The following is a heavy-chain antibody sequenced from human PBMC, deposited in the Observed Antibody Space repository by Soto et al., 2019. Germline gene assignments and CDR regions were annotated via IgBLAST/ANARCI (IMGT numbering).Heavy chain of an antibody. D-gene: IGHD3-16*01. CDR2: IYPTGKT. J-gene: IGHJ6*02. Sequence: LSLPCTVSNGSVSRGCYAWSWIRQTPGKGLEWIGYIYPTGKTYYNPSLKNRATLSIDTSQKQFSLQLKSVTAADTAVYYCARAPPGPAPRWGVWGHGTTVTVSS. CDR3: ARAPPGPAPRWGV. V-gene: IGHV4-30-2*01. CDR1: NGSVSRGCYA.